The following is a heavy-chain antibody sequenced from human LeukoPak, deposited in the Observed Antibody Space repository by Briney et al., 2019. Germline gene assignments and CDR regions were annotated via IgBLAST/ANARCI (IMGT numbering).Heavy chain of an antibody. CDR3: TRAERDFWSGYRN. D-gene: IGHD3-3*01. CDR1: GGSISSYY. V-gene: IGHV4-4*07. Sequence: SETLSLTCTVSGGSISSYYWSWIRQPAGKGLEWIGRIYTSGSTNYNPPLKSRVTMSVDTSKNQFSLKLSSVTAADTAVYYCTRAERDFWSGYRNWGQGTLVTVSS. J-gene: IGHJ4*02. CDR2: IYTSGST.